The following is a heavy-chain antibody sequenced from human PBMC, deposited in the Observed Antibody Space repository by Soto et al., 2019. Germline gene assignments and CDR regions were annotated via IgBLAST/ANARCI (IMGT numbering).Heavy chain of an antibody. CDR2: IVVGSGNT. CDR3: AAPNRYNWNLAYYYYGMDV. CDR1: GFTFTSSA. D-gene: IGHD1-20*01. V-gene: IGHV1-58*01. Sequence: SVKVSCKASGFTFTSSAVQWVRQARGQRLEWIGWIVVGSGNTNYAQKFQERVTITRDMSISTAYMELSSLRSEDTAVYYCAAPNRYNWNLAYYYYGMDVWGQGTTVTVSS. J-gene: IGHJ6*02.